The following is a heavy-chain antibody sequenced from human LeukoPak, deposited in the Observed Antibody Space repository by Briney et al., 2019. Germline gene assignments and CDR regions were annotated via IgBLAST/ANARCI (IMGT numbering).Heavy chain of an antibody. CDR2: IYTSGST. CDR1: GGSISSYY. D-gene: IGHD3-22*01. CDR3: ARVYDSSGPLGYYMDV. Sequence: SETLSLTCTVSGGSISSYYWSWIRQPAGKGLEWIGRIYTSGSTNYNPSLKSRVTISVDKSKNQFSLKLSSVTAADTAVYYCARVYDSSGPLGYYMDVWGKGTRVTVSS. V-gene: IGHV4-4*07. J-gene: IGHJ6*03.